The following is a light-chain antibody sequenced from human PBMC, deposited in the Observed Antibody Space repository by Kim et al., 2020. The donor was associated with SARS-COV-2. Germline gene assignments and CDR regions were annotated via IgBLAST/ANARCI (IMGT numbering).Light chain of an antibody. CDR2: DAS. CDR1: QSVSSSS. Sequence: EIELTQSPGTLSLSPGERATLSCRASQSVSSSSLAWYQQKPDQAPRLLIYDASNRATGIPDRFSGSGSGTDFTLTVSRLEPEDFAVYYCQQYGSSRTFGQGTKVDIK. CDR3: QQYGSSRT. V-gene: IGKV3-20*01. J-gene: IGKJ1*01.